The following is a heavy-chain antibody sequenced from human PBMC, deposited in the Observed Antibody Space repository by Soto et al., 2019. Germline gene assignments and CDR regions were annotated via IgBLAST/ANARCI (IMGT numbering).Heavy chain of an antibody. CDR2: IWYDGSNK. Sequence: QVQLVESGGGVVQPGRSLRLSCAASGFTFSSYGMHWVRQAPGKGLEWVAVIWYDGSNKYYADSVKGRFTISRDNSKNTLYLQMNSLRAEDTAVYYCAREHSSGWGDYYYYGMDVWGQGTTVTVSS. D-gene: IGHD6-19*01. V-gene: IGHV3-33*01. CDR3: AREHSSGWGDYYYYGMDV. CDR1: GFTFSSYG. J-gene: IGHJ6*02.